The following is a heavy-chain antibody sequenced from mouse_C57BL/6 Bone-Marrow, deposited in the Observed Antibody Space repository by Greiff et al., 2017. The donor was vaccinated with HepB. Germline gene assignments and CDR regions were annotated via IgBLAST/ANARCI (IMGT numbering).Heavy chain of an antibody. J-gene: IGHJ1*03. CDR1: GFTFSDYY. CDR2: ISNGGGST. D-gene: IGHD2-3*01. CDR3: ARPVYDGYFYWYFDV. V-gene: IGHV5-12*01. Sequence: EVKLMESGGGLVQPGGSLKLSCAASGFTFSDYYMYWVRQTPEKRLEWVAYISNGGGSTYYPDTVKGRFTISRDNAKNTLYLHMSRLKSEDTAMYYCARPVYDGYFYWYFDVWGTGTTVTVSS.